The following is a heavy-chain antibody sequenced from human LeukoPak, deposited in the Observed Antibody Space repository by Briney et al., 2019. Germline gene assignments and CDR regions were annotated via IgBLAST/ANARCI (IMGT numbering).Heavy chain of an antibody. CDR1: GGSISSYY. D-gene: IGHD6-19*01. J-gene: IGHJ4*02. Sequence: SETLSLTCTVSGGSISSYYWSWIRQPAGKGLEWIGRIYTSGSTNYNPSLKSRVTMSVDTSKNQSSLKLSSVTAADTAVYYCARVGTGWLVQGNFDYWGQGTLVTVSS. V-gene: IGHV4-4*07. CDR2: IYTSGST. CDR3: ARVGTGWLVQGNFDY.